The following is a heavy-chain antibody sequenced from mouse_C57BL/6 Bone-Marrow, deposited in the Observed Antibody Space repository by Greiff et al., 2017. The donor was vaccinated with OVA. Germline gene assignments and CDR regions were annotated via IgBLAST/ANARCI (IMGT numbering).Heavy chain of an antibody. Sequence: ESGPGLVKPSQSLSLTCSVTGYSITSGYYWNWIRQFPGNKLEWMGYISYDGSNNYNPSLKNRISITRDTSKNQFFLTLNSVTTEDTATYYCARERTGGYFDYWGQGTTLTVSS. CDR3: ARERTGGYFDY. J-gene: IGHJ2*01. V-gene: IGHV3-6*01. CDR1: GYSITSGYY. D-gene: IGHD4-1*01. CDR2: ISYDGSN.